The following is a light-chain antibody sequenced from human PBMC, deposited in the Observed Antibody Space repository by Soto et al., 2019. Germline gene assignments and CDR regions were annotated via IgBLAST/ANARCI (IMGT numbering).Light chain of an antibody. CDR2: RDN. CDR3: ASWDDRLSGVV. J-gene: IGLJ2*01. CDR1: VSNIGDNY. Sequence: QAVVTQPPSASGTPGQRVTISCSGSVSNIGDNYVYWYQHLPGTAPKLLIYRDNQRPSGVPDRFSGSKSGTSGYLAISGLRSEDDADYYCASWDDRLSGVVFGGGTKLTVL. V-gene: IGLV1-47*01.